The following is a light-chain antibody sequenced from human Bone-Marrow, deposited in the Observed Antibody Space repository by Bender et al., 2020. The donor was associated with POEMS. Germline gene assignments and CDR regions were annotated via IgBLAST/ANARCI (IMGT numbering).Light chain of an antibody. CDR1: SSDVGSYNL. Sequence: QSALTQPASVSGSPGQSITISCTGTSSDVGSYNLVSWFQQHPGKAPQLMLYEVTKRPSWVSNRFSGSKSGNTASLTISGLQPEDEADYFCCSYAGSDVRVFGGGTKLTVV. CDR3: CSYAGSDVRV. CDR2: EVT. V-gene: IGLV2-23*02. J-gene: IGLJ3*02.